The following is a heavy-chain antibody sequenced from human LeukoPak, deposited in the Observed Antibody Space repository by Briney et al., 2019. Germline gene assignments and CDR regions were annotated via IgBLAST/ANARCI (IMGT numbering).Heavy chain of an antibody. V-gene: IGHV3-74*01. D-gene: IGHD5-18*01. J-gene: IGHJ4*02. CDR3: ARGGRYSYASFDY. CDR1: GFTFSSYW. CDR2: INNDGSST. Sequence: PGGSLRLSCAASGFTFSSYWMHWVRQAPGKGLVWVSRINNDGSSTSYADSVKGRFTISRDNAKNTLYLQMNSLRAEDTAVYYCARGGRYSYASFDYWGQGTLVTVSS.